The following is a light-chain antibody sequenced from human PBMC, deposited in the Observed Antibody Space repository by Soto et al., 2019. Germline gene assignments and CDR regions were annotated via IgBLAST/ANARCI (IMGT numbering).Light chain of an antibody. CDR2: EVS. J-gene: IGLJ2*01. V-gene: IGLV2-14*01. CDR1: SSDVGGYKY. Sequence: QSALTQPASVSGSPGQSITISCTGSSSDVGGYKYVSWYQQHPDKAPKVIIYEVSNRPSGVSNRFSGSKSGNTASLTISGLQAEDEADYYCSSYTSSITYVVFGGGTKVTVL. CDR3: SSYTSSITYVV.